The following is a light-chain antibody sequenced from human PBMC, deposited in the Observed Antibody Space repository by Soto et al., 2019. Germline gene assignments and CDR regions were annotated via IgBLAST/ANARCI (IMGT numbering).Light chain of an antibody. Sequence: QSALTQPASVSGSPGQSITISCTGTSSDVGGYTYVSWYQHHPGNAPKLMIYEVSNRPSGVSDRFSGSRSGNTAPLTISGLQAEDEVDYYCTSDTSRSTWVFGGGTKLTVL. V-gene: IGLV2-14*01. J-gene: IGLJ3*02. CDR1: SSDVGGYTY. CDR2: EVS. CDR3: TSDTSRSTWV.